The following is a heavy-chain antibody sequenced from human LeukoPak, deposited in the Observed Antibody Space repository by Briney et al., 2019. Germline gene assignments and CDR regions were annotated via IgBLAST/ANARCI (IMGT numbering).Heavy chain of an antibody. CDR1: GFTFSSYA. Sequence: GGSLRLSCAASGFTFSSYAMHWVRQAPGKGLEWVAVISYDGSNKYYADSVKGRFTISRDNSKNTLYLQMNSLRAGDTAVYYCAREPGHIAAAGTPPYDPWGQGTLVTVSS. V-gene: IGHV3-30-3*01. CDR3: AREPGHIAAAGTPPYDP. CDR2: ISYDGSNK. J-gene: IGHJ5*02. D-gene: IGHD6-13*01.